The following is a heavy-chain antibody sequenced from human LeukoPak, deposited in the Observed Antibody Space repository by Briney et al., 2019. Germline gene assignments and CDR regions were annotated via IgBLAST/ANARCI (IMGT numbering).Heavy chain of an antibody. D-gene: IGHD4-23*01. V-gene: IGHV3-23*01. CDR1: GFTISTYA. CDR3: ARSAVGTSCCTAVDY. J-gene: IGHJ4*02. Sequence: GGSLRLSCAASGFTISTYAMTWVRQAPGKGLEWVSGISTSGDRTYYADSVKGRFTISRDNSKNTLYLQMSSLRAEDTAEYYCARSAVGTSCCTAVDYWGQGTLVTVSS. CDR2: ISTSGDRT.